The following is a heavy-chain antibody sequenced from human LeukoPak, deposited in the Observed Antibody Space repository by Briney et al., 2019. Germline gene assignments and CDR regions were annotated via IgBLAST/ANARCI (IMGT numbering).Heavy chain of an antibody. CDR3: ARPVKGGFKDAFDI. CDR1: GFTFNTYG. J-gene: IGHJ3*02. Sequence: GGSLRLSCAASGFTFNTYGIHWVRQAPGKGLEWVAFIRYDGSIKYYADSVKGRFTISRDNSKNTLYLQMNSLRAEDTAVYYCARPVKGGFKDAFDIWGQGTMVTVSS. V-gene: IGHV3-30*02. CDR2: IRYDGSIK. D-gene: IGHD4-17*01.